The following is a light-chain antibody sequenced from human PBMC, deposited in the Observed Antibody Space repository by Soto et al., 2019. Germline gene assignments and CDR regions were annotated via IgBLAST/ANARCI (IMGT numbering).Light chain of an antibody. CDR2: EGG. CDR3: CSYAGDSTYV. J-gene: IGLJ1*01. V-gene: IGLV2-23*01. CDR1: SRDVGSYNL. Sequence: QSVLTQPASVSGSPGQSIAISCTGTSRDVGSYNLVSWYQQHPGKAPKVMIYEGGKRPSGVSDRFSGSKSGNTASLTISGLQADDEADYYCCSYAGDSTYVFGTGTKLTVL.